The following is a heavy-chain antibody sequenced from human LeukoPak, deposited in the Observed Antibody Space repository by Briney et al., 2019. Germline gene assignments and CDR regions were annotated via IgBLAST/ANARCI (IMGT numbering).Heavy chain of an antibody. D-gene: IGHD3-22*01. V-gene: IGHV1-46*01. J-gene: IGHJ5*02. CDR1: GYTFTSYY. CDR3: ARGHVSRRYYDSSDYLDWFDP. CDR2: INPSGGTT. Sequence: GASVKVSCKASGYTFTSYYMHWVRQVPGQGLEWMGIINPSGGTTDYAQKFQGRVTMTRDTSTSTVYMELSSLRSEDTAVYYCARGHVSRRYYDSSDYLDWFDPWGQGTLVTVSS.